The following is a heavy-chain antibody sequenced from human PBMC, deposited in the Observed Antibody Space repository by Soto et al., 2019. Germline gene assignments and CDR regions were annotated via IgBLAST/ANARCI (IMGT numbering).Heavy chain of an antibody. CDR1: GYTFTNFG. Sequence: QVQLVQSGAEVKKPGASVKVSCKASGYTFTNFGISWVRQAPGQGLEWMGWIRAYNGNTNHAQKFQGRVTMTTDTSTRTAYMEVRSLRFDDPDVYYCARGGTQVEYWGQGTLVTVSS. D-gene: IGHD3-16*01. CDR3: ARGGTQVEY. J-gene: IGHJ4*02. CDR2: IRAYNGNT. V-gene: IGHV1-18*01.